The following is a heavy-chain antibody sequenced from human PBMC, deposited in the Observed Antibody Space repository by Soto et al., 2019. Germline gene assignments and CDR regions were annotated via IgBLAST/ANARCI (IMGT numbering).Heavy chain of an antibody. CDR3: AKAYGLDIVVVPAAIGFDP. Sequence: PGGSLTLSCAASGFNCSSYATRRVHQAPRKGLVWGSAISGSGGSTYYADSVKGRFTISRDNSKNTLYLQMNSLRAEDTAVYYCAKAYGLDIVVVPAAIGFDPWGQGTLVTVSS. CDR2: ISGSGGST. CDR1: GFNCSSYA. J-gene: IGHJ5*02. V-gene: IGHV3-23*01. D-gene: IGHD2-2*02.